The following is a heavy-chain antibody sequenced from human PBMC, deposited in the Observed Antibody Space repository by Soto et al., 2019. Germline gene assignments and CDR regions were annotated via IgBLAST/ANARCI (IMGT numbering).Heavy chain of an antibody. CDR1: GFTFSSYG. J-gene: IGHJ4*02. D-gene: IGHD4-17*01. CDR3: AKPLTTVTNYDFDQ. CDR2: ISHDGSNK. V-gene: IGHV3-30*18. Sequence: QVQLVESGGGVIQPGRSLRLSSAASGFTFSSYGMHWVRQAPGKRLEWVAVISHDGSNKYGADSVKGRFTNSRDNSKNTLYLQMNCLRPEDSAVYYCAKPLTTVTNYDFDQGGQGTLVTVSS.